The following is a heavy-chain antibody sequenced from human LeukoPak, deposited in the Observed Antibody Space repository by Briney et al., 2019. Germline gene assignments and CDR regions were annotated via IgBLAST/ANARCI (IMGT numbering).Heavy chain of an antibody. CDR2: INHSGST. CDR1: GGSFSGYY. D-gene: IGHD1-26*01. J-gene: IGHJ6*03. CDR3: SGSYLYSYYYYMDV. Sequence: SSETLSLTCAVYGGSFSGYYWSWIRQPPGKGLEWIGEINHSGSTNYNPSLKSRVTISVDTSKNQFSLKLSSVTAADTAVYYCSGSYLYSYYYYMDVWGKGTTVTISS. V-gene: IGHV4-34*03.